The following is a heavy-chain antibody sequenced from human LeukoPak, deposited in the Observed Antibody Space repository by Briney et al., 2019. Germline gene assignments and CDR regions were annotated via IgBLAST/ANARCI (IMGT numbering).Heavy chain of an antibody. CDR2: ISGRGGST. CDR3: AKECYYGDYVSPIDY. D-gene: IGHD4-17*01. V-gene: IGHV3-23*01. Sequence: GGSLRLSYAASALTFSSYAMSWVRQAPGKGPEWVSAISGRGGSTYYADSVKGRFTISRDNSKNTLYLQMNSLRAEDTAVYYCAKECYYGDYVSPIDYWGQGTLVTVSS. CDR1: ALTFSSYA. J-gene: IGHJ4*02.